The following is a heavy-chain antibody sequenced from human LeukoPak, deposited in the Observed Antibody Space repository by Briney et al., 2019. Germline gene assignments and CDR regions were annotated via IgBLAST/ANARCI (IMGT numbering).Heavy chain of an antibody. CDR1: GGSISSSSYY. CDR3: ARIQLRYFDWSPPKQNWFDS. D-gene: IGHD3-9*01. Sequence: PSETLSLTCTVSGGSISSSSYYWGWIRQPPGKGLEWIGSIYYSGSTYYNPSLKSRVTISVDTSKNQFSLKLSSVTAADTAVYYCARIQLRYFDWSPPKQNWFDSWGQGTLVTVSS. V-gene: IGHV4-39*01. J-gene: IGHJ5*01. CDR2: IYYSGST.